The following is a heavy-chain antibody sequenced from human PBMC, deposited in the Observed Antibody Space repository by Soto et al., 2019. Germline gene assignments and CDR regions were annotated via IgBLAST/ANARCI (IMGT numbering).Heavy chain of an antibody. CDR1: GFTFSGSA. CDR3: RVVPTAGTDV. Sequence: GGSLRLSCAAAGFTFSGSAMHWVRQASGKGLEWVGRIRSKANSYATAYAASVKGRFTISRDDSKNTAYLQMNSLNTEDTAVYYCRVVPTAGTDVWGQGTTVTVSS. CDR2: IRSKANSYAT. V-gene: IGHV3-73*01. J-gene: IGHJ6*02. D-gene: IGHD2-21*02.